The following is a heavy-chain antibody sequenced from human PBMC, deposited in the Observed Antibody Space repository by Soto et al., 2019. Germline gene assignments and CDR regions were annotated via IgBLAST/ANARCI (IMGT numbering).Heavy chain of an antibody. CDR1: GFSLTTSGVA. D-gene: IGHD2-21*02. CDR2: FYWNDDK. Sequence: QITLTESGPTLVTPTQTLTLTCSFSGFSLTTSGVAVGWFRQPPGKAPEWLALFYWNDDKRYSPSLRSRLTVTGDSSKNQVVLTLVNVDPVDSGTYYCAHRPTSTDDFYFDYWGQGTLVTVSS. V-gene: IGHV2-5*01. CDR3: AHRPTSTDDFYFDY. J-gene: IGHJ4*02.